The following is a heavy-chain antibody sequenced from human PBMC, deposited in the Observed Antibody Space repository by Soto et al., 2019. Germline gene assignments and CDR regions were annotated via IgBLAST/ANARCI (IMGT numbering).Heavy chain of an antibody. D-gene: IGHD3-10*01. CDR2: ISGSGGST. CDR3: AKDGGGLLWFGELLYEKYYFDY. V-gene: IGHV3-23*01. Sequence: GGSLRLSCAASGFTFSSYAMSWVRQAPGKGLEWVSAISGSGGSTYYADSVKGRFTISRDNSKNTLYLQMNSLRAEDTAVYYCAKDGGGLLWFGELLYEKYYFDYWGQGTLVTVSS. J-gene: IGHJ4*02. CDR1: GFTFSSYA.